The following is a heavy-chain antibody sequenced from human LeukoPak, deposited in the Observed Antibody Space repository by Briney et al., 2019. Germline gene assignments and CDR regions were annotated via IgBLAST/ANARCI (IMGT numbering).Heavy chain of an antibody. CDR3: ARRYAAAADY. D-gene: IGHD6-13*01. V-gene: IGHV1-46*01. CDR1: GYTFTSSD. Sequence: ASVTVSCKASGYTFTSSDMYWVRQAPGQGPEWMGIINPSGGSTTYAQKFQGRVTMTRDTSTSTVYMELSSLRSDDTAVYYCARRYAAAADYWGQGTLDTVSS. J-gene: IGHJ4*02. CDR2: INPSGGST.